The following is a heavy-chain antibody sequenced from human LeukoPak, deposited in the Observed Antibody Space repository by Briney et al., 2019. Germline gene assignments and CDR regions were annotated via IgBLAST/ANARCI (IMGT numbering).Heavy chain of an antibody. Sequence: GGSLRLSCAASGFTFNSYAINWVRQAPGKGLEWVSSISGGGETTYYADSAKGRFTISRDNSQNTLYLQMNSLRAEDTAVYYCARDYADYVGYFFFDYWGQGTLVTVSS. J-gene: IGHJ4*02. CDR1: GFTFNSYA. CDR3: ARDYADYVGYFFFDY. D-gene: IGHD4-17*01. CDR2: ISGGGETT. V-gene: IGHV3-23*01.